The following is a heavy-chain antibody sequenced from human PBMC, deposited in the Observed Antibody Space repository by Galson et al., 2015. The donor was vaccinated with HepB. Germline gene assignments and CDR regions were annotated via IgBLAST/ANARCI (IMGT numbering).Heavy chain of an antibody. Sequence: PALVKPPQTLTLPCTFSGFSLSASTMCVSWLRQPPGKALEWLGRIDWDDDKYYNTSLKTRLTISKDTSKNEVVLRMTNMDPVDTATYFCARLLLRRGYDSGDAFDFWGQGSMVIVSS. V-gene: IGHV2-70*11. CDR3: ARLLLRRGYDSGDAFDF. J-gene: IGHJ3*01. D-gene: IGHD3-3*01. CDR1: GFSLSASTMC. CDR2: IDWDDDK.